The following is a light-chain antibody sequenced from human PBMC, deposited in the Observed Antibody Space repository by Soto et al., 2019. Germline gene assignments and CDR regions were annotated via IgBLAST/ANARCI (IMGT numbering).Light chain of an antibody. Sequence: QSALTQPASVSGSPGQSITISCTGTSSDVGSYNLVSWYQQHPGKAPKLMSYEVSKRPSGVSNRFSGSKSGNTASLTISGLQAEDEADYYCCSYAGSSTFPFYVFGTWTKLTVL. CDR2: EVS. CDR3: CSYAGSSTFPFYV. CDR1: SSDVGSYNL. J-gene: IGLJ1*01. V-gene: IGLV2-23*02.